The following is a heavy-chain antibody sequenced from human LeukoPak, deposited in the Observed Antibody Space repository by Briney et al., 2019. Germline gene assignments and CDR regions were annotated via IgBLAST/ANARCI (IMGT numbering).Heavy chain of an antibody. CDR1: GGSISSGSYY. J-gene: IGHJ3*02. V-gene: IGHV4-61*02. Sequence: SETLSLTCTVSGGSISSGSYYWSWIRQPAGKGLEWIGRIYTSGSTNYNPSLKSRVTISVDTSKNQFSLKLSSVTAADTAVYYCARSRFLEWLVHDAFDIWGQGTMVTVSS. CDR2: IYTSGST. CDR3: ARSRFLEWLVHDAFDI. D-gene: IGHD3-3*01.